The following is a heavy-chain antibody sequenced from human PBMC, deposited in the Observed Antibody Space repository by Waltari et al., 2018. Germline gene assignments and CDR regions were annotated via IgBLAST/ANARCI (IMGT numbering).Heavy chain of an antibody. J-gene: IGHJ6*03. D-gene: IGHD2-21*01. Sequence: QVQLVQSGAEVKKPGSSVKVSCKASGGTFSSYAISWVRQAPGQGRAWMGGIIPILGIANYAQKFQGRVTITADKSTSTAYMELSSLRSEDTAVYYCARGKKGCGGDCSYYYYYYMDVWGKGTTVTVSS. CDR3: ARGKKGCGGDCSYYYYYYMDV. CDR1: GGTFSSYA. V-gene: IGHV1-69*10. CDR2: IIPILGIA.